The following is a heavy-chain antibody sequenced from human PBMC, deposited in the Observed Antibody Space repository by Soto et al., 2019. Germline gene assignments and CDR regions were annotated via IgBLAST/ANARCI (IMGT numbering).Heavy chain of an antibody. CDR2: ISTNGGST. V-gene: IGHV3-64D*06. Sequence: GSLRLSCSASGFTFSIYAMHWVRQAPGKGLEYVSSISTNGGSTHYADSVKGRFTISRDNSKNTQYLQMSSLRADDTAVCYCVKGEYHFDSSGYYPFDYWGQGTLVTVSS. J-gene: IGHJ4*02. D-gene: IGHD3-22*01. CDR1: GFTFSIYA. CDR3: VKGEYHFDSSGYYPFDY.